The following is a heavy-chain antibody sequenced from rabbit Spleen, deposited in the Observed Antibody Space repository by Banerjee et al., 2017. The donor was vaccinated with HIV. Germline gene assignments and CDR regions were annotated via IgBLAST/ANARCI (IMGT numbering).Heavy chain of an antibody. D-gene: IGHD1-1*01. V-gene: IGHV1S45*01. J-gene: IGHJ4*01. CDR2: IYTGSSGST. Sequence: QEQLVESGGGLVQPGASLTLTCTASGFSFSGGHNMCWVRQAPGKGLEWIACIYTGSSGSTAYASWAKGRFTISTASATTVTLQMTSLTAADTATYFCARDVRDTSNNGDYDVWGPGTLVTVS. CDR1: GFSFSGGHN. CDR3: ARDVRDTSNNGDYDV.